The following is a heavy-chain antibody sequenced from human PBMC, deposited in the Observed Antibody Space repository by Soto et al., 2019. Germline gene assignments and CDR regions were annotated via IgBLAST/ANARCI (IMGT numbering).Heavy chain of an antibody. V-gene: IGHV3-53*02. Sequence: EVQLVETGGGLIQPGGSLRLSCVASGFTVSSSYMSWVRQAPGKGLEWVSVIYSGGGTYYADSVKGRFTISRDNSKNTLYLQMNSLGAEDTAVYYCASDRVEVAGMVAYFDFWGQGTLVTVSS. CDR2: IYSGGGT. CDR1: GFTVSSSY. CDR3: ASDRVEVAGMVAYFDF. J-gene: IGHJ4*02. D-gene: IGHD6-19*01.